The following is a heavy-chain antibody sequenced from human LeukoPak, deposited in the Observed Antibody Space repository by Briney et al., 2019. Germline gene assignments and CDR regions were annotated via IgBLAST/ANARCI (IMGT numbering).Heavy chain of an antibody. CDR1: GGSISSGNYY. J-gene: IGHJ4*02. V-gene: IGHV4-39*07. D-gene: IGHD3-10*01. Sequence: PSETLSLTCTVSGGSISSGNYYWGWIRQPPGKGLEWIGSIYYSGSTYYNPSLKSRVTISVDTSKNQFSLRLSSVTAADTAVYYCAREVGFGELCLDYWGQGTLVTVSS. CDR3: AREVGFGELCLDY. CDR2: IYYSGST.